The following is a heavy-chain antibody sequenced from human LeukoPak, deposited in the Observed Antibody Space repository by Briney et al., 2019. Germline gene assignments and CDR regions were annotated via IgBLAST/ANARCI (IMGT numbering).Heavy chain of an antibody. CDR1: GFTFSSHA. D-gene: IGHD3-10*01. V-gene: IGHV3-64*01. CDR3: ARGYFAMVRGAIDY. CDR2: ISSNGGST. J-gene: IGHJ4*02. Sequence: GGSLRLSCAASGFTFSSHAMHWVRQAPGKGLEYVSAISSNGGSTYYANSVKGRFTISRDNSKNTLYLQMGSLRAEDMAVYYCARGYFAMVRGAIDYWGQGTLVTVSS.